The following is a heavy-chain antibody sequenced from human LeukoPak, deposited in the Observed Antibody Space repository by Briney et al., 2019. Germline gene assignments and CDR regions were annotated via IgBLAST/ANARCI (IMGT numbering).Heavy chain of an antibody. CDR1: GGTFSSYA. V-gene: IGHV1-69*06. Sequence: GASVKVSCKASGGTFSSYAISWVRQAPGQGLEWMGGIIPIFGTANYAQKFQGRVTITADKSTSTAYMELSSLRSEDTAVYYCARLMANLPGAFDIWGQGTMVTVSS. D-gene: IGHD2-8*01. J-gene: IGHJ3*02. CDR2: IIPIFGTA. CDR3: ARLMANLPGAFDI.